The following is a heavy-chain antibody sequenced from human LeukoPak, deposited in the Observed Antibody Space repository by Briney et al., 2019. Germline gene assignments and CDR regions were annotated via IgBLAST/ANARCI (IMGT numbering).Heavy chain of an antibody. Sequence: GASVKVSCKASGGTFSSYAISWVRQAPGQGLEWMGRIIPILGIANYARKFQGRVTITADKSTSTAYMELSSLRSEDTAVYYCARGSSGWEGGNYYYYMDVWGKGTTVTVSS. CDR1: GGTFSSYA. CDR3: ARGSSGWEGGNYYYYMDV. D-gene: IGHD6-19*01. J-gene: IGHJ6*03. V-gene: IGHV1-69*04. CDR2: IIPILGIA.